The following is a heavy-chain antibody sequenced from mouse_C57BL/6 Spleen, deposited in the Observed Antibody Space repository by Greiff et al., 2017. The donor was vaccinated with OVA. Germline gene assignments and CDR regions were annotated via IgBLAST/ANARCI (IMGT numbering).Heavy chain of an antibody. CDR2: IDPANGNT. J-gene: IGHJ1*03. CDR1: GFNIKNTY. Sequence: EVQLQQSVAELVRPGASVKLSCTASGFNIKNTYMHWVKQRPEQGLEWIGRIDPANGNTKYAPKFQGKATITADTSSNTAYLQLSSLTSEDTAIYYCARDYYGSSYSSYWYFDVWGTGTTVTVSS. CDR3: ARDYYGSSYSSYWYFDV. V-gene: IGHV14-3*01. D-gene: IGHD1-1*01.